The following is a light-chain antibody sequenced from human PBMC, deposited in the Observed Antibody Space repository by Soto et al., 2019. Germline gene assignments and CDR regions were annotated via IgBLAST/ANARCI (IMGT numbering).Light chain of an antibody. CDR1: QTLLGSDGNTY. CDR3: MQGTHCPPWT. Sequence: DVVMTQSPLSLPVTLGQPASISCRSSQTLLGSDGNTYLNWFQQRPVQSPRRLIYKVSNRDSGVPDRFSGSGSGTNFTLQISRVEAEDVGIYYCMQGTHCPPWTFGQGTKVEIK. J-gene: IGKJ1*01. CDR2: KVS. V-gene: IGKV2-30*01.